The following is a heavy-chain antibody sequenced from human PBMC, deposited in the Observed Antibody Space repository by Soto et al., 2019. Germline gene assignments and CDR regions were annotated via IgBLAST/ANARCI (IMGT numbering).Heavy chain of an antibody. J-gene: IGHJ6*02. Sequence: SVTLRVTWTVSGGTSRNNNGCRSVSQPQGKGLEWIGEIYHSGRTTYTPSLKSRITLSVDKSKTQFSRKLSSVPAAGTAVYYCARGRGRLGWSYYYYGMAVRRQRTTVTVSS. V-gene: IGHV4-4*02. CDR3: ARGRGRLGWSYYYYGMAV. D-gene: IGHD6-19*01. CDR1: GGTSRNNNG. CDR2: IYHSGRT.